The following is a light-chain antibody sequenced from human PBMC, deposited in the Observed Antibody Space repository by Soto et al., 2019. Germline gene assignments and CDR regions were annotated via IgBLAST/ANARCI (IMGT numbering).Light chain of an antibody. CDR1: SSDVGGYNY. Sequence: QSALTQPASVSGSPGQSITISCTGTSSDVGGYNYVSWYQHHPGKAPKLMIYDVSNRPSGVSNRFSGSKSGNTASLTISGLHAEDEADYYCNSYTSSSTHVVFGGGTKLTVL. V-gene: IGLV2-14*03. CDR3: NSYTSSSTHVV. CDR2: DVS. J-gene: IGLJ2*01.